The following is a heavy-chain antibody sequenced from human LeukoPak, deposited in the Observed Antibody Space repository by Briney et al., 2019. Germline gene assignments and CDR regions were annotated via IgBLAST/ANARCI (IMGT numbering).Heavy chain of an antibody. CDR1: GGSISSGGYS. J-gene: IGHJ4*02. CDR3: ARVYGDDGEYYFDY. D-gene: IGHD4-17*01. CDR2: IYHSGST. V-gene: IGHV4-30-2*01. Sequence: SETLSLTCAVSGGSISSGGYSWSWLRQPPGTGLEWIGYIYHSGSTYYNPSLKSRVTISVDRSKNQFSLKLSSVTAADTVVYYCARVYGDDGEYYFDYWGQGTLVTVSS.